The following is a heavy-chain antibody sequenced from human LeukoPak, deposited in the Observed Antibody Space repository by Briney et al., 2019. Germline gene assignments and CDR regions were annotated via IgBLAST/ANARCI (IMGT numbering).Heavy chain of an antibody. D-gene: IGHD3-22*01. CDR3: ARASRYYDSSGYYYLDY. J-gene: IGHJ4*02. CDR2: IYHSGST. V-gene: IGHV4-30-2*01. CDR1: GGSISSGGYY. Sequence: SETLSLTCTVSGGSISSGGYYWSWIRQPPGKGLEWIGYIYHSGSTYYNPSLKSRVTISVDRSKNQFSLKLSSVTAADTAVYYCARASRYYDSSGYYYLDYWGQGTLVTVSS.